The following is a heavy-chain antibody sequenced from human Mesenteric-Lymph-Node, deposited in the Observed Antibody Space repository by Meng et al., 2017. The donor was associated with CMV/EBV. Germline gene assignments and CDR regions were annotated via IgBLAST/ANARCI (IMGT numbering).Heavy chain of an antibody. V-gene: IGHV3-21*01. CDR3: ARSGYTYATYYFDY. D-gene: IGHD5-18*01. CDR1: GFTFSSYA. Sequence: GGSLRLSCAASGFTFSSYAMSWVRQAPGKGLEWVSSISGSSSYIHYADSVKGRFTISRDNAKNSLYLQMSSLRAEDTAVYYCARSGYTYATYYFDYWGQGTLVTVSS. J-gene: IGHJ4*02. CDR2: ISGSSSYI.